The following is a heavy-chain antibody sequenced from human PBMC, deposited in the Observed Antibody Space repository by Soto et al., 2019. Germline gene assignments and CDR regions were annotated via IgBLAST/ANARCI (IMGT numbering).Heavy chain of an antibody. J-gene: IGHJ4*02. Sequence: PSETLSLTCTVSGGSISSGGYYWSWMRQHPGKGLEWIGYIYYSGSTYYNPSLKSRVTISVDTSKNQFSLKLSSVTAADTAVYYCARSRDGYIFDYWGQGTLVTVSS. V-gene: IGHV4-31*03. CDR1: GGSISSGGYY. D-gene: IGHD5-12*01. CDR2: IYYSGST. CDR3: ARSRDGYIFDY.